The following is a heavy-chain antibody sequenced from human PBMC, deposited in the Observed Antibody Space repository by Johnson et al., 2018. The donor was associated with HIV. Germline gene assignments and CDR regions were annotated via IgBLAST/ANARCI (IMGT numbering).Heavy chain of an antibody. Sequence: VQLLESGGGVVQPGRSLRLSCAASGFTFSSYAMHWVRQAPGKGLEWVAVISYDGSNKYYADSVKGRFTISRDNSKNTLYLQMNSLRAEDTAVYYCAKAQGSLPVEIYAFDIWGQGTMVTVSS. CDR1: GFTFSSYA. J-gene: IGHJ3*02. V-gene: IGHV3-30-3*01. CDR2: ISYDGSNK. D-gene: IGHD1-26*01. CDR3: AKAQGSLPVEIYAFDI.